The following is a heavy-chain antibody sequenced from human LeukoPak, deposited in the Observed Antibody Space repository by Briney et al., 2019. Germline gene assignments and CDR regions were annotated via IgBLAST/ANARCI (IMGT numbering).Heavy chain of an antibody. CDR1: GFIFRNYD. J-gene: IGHJ4*02. CDR3: AKDRDSSTWSFFDF. D-gene: IGHD6-13*01. Sequence: GRSLTLSCVASGFIFRNYDMHWVRQAPGKGLEWVADVSHDGRNKIYGDSEKGRFTIARDNTKNTVYLQMDNLRREDTAVYYCAKDRDSSTWSFFDFWGQGTLVTVSS. CDR2: VSHDGRNK. V-gene: IGHV3-30*18.